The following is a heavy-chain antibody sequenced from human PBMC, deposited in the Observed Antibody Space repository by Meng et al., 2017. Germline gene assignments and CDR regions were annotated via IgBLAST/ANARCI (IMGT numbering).Heavy chain of an antibody. V-gene: IGHV3-21*01. D-gene: IGHD6-6*01. J-gene: IGHJ4*02. CDR1: GFTFSSYS. CDR3: ARDWGVYSSSSQSDY. CDR2: ISSSSYI. Sequence: GQLVEAGGGLAKPGGSLRPSCAASGFTFSSYSMNWVRQAPGKGLEWVSSISSSSYIYYADSVKGRFTISRDNAKNSLYLQMNSLRAEDTAVYYCARDWGVYSSSSQSDYWGQGTLVTVSS.